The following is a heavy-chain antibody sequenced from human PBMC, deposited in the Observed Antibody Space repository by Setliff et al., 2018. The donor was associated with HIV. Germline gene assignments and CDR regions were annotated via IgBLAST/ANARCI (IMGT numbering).Heavy chain of an antibody. CDR1: GFTFDDYT. CDR3: ARDRIVGATSFDY. CDR2: ISWDGGST. Sequence: GGSLRLSCAASGFTFDDYTMHWVRQAPGKGLEWVSLISWDGGSTYYADSVKGRFTISRDNAKNSVYLQMNSLRAEDTAVYYCARDRIVGATSFDYWGQGTLVTVSS. D-gene: IGHD1-26*01. J-gene: IGHJ4*02. V-gene: IGHV3-43*01.